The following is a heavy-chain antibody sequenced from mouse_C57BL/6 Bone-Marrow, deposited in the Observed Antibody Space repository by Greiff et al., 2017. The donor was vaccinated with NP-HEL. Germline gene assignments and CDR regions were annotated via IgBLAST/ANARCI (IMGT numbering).Heavy chain of an antibody. D-gene: IGHD2-3*01. CDR3: ARGGYYTSFAY. Sequence: EVQVVESGGGLVKPGGSLKLSCAASGFTFSDYGMHWVRQAPEKGLEWVAYISSGSSTIYYADTVKGRFTISRDNAKNTLFLQMTSLRSEDTAMYYCARGGYYTSFAYWGQGTLVTVSA. J-gene: IGHJ3*01. CDR2: ISSGSSTI. V-gene: IGHV5-17*01. CDR1: GFTFSDYG.